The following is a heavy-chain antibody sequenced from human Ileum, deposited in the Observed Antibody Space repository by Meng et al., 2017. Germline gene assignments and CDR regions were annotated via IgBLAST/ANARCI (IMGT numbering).Heavy chain of an antibody. CDR1: GFTFNSYA. CDR2: IRGSGGST. CDR3: DGRSSGQYYFDY. Sequence: GESLKISCAASGFTFNSYAMGWVRQAPGKGLEWVSAIRGSGGSTYYTDSVKGRFTISRDNSKNTLYLQMNSLRAEDTAVSDCDGRSSGQYYFDYWGQGTLVTVSS. D-gene: IGHD3-22*01. J-gene: IGHJ4*02. V-gene: IGHV3-23*01.